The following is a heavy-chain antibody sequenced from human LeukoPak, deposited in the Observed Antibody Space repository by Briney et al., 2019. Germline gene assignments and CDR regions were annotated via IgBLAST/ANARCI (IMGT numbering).Heavy chain of an antibody. J-gene: IGHJ6*04. Sequence: ASVKVSCKASGYTFTSYYMHWVRQAPGQGLEWMGIINPNVGSTSYAQKFQGRVTMTRNTSTSTVYIELSSLRSEDTAVYYGARSPHYYGMDVWGKGTTVTVSS. CDR1: GYTFTSYY. CDR2: INPNVGST. V-gene: IGHV1-46*01. CDR3: ARSPHYYGMDV.